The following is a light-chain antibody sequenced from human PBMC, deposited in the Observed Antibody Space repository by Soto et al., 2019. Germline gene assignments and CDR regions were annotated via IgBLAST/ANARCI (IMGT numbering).Light chain of an antibody. CDR3: SSYTSSSTYV. V-gene: IGLV2-14*01. CDR2: EVS. J-gene: IGLJ1*01. CDR1: SSDVGGYNY. Sequence: QSALTQPASVSGSPGQSITISRTGTSSDVGGYNYVSWSQQHPGKAPQLMIYEVSNRPSGVSNRFSGSKSGNTASLTISGLQAEDGADYYCSSYTSSSTYVFGTGTKVTVL.